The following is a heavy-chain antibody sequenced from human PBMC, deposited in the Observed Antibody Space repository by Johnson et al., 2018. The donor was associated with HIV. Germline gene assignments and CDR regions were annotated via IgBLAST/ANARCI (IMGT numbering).Heavy chain of an antibody. J-gene: IGHJ3*02. V-gene: IGHV3-64*04. CDR3: ARATGSWMDAFDI. Sequence: QVQLVESGGGLIPPGGSLRLSCAASGFTFSSYAMHWVRQAPGKGLEYVSAISSNGGSTYYANSEKGRFTISRDNSKNTLYLQMNSLRAEDTAVYYCARATGSWMDAFDIWGQGTMVTVSS. D-gene: IGHD2-2*03. CDR1: GFTFSSYA. CDR2: ISSNGGST.